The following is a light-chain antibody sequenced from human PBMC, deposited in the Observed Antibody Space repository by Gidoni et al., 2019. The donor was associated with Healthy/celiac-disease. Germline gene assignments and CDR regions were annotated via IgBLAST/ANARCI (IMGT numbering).Light chain of an antibody. J-gene: IGKJ3*01. Sequence: EIVLTQSPATLSLSPGERATLSCRASQSVSSYLAWYQQKPGQAPRLLIYDASNRATGIPARFSCSGSGTDFTLTISSLEPEDFAVYYCQQRSNYFTFGPGTKVDIK. CDR3: QQRSNYFT. CDR2: DAS. CDR1: QSVSSY. V-gene: IGKV3-11*01.